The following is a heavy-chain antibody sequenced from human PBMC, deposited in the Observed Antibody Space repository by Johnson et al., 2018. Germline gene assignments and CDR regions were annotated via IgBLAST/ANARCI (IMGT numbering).Heavy chain of an antibody. V-gene: IGHV3-72*01. J-gene: IGHJ6*02. Sequence: VQLVESGGGLVQPGGSLRLSCAASGFTFSDHHMDWVRQAPGKGLEWLGRSRNKANRYTTEYAASVKGIFTISRDDSKNSLYLQMNSLKTDDTALYYCVRAPAMDVWGQGTTVTVSS. CDR3: VRAPAMDV. CDR1: GFTFSDHH. CDR2: SRNKANRYTT.